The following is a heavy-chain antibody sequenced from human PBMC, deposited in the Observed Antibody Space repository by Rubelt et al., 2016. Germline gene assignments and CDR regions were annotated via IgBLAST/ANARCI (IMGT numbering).Heavy chain of an antibody. CDR1: GGSISSYY. CDR2: IHYSGST. CDR3: ARQVGSGKWYSDL. Sequence: QVQLQESGPGLVKASETLSLTCTVSGGSISSYYWSWIRQPPGKGPEWIGYIHYSGSTNYNPSLKSRVTILVDTSKNQFSLKLSSVTAADTAVYYCARQVGSGKWYSDLRGRGTLVTVSS. V-gene: IGHV4-59*08. J-gene: IGHJ2*01. D-gene: IGHD1-26*01.